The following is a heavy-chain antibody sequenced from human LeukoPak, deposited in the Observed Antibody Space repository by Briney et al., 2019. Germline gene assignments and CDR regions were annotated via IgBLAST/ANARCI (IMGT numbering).Heavy chain of an antibody. J-gene: IGHJ4*02. Sequence: PGGSLRLSCAASGFTFSSYAMSWVRRAPGKGLEWVSAISGSGGSTYYADSVKGRFTISRDNSKNTLYLQMNSLRAEDTAVYYCAKDRFLEWLYDYWGQGTLVTVSS. CDR2: ISGSGGST. D-gene: IGHD3-3*01. CDR1: GFTFSSYA. V-gene: IGHV3-23*01. CDR3: AKDRFLEWLYDY.